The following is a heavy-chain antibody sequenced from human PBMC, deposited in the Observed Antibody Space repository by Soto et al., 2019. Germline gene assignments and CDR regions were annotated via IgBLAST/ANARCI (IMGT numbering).Heavy chain of an antibody. CDR3: AKGNFWSGFAYNWFDP. CDR2: IPYNGSNK. Sequence: GGSLRLSCAASGFTFSSYGMHWVRQAPGKGLEWVSVIPYNGSNKYYADSVKGRFTISRDNSKNTLYLQMNSLRAEDTAVYYCAKGNFWSGFAYNWFDPWGQGTLVTVSS. D-gene: IGHD3-3*01. J-gene: IGHJ5*02. CDR1: GFTFSSYG. V-gene: IGHV3-30*18.